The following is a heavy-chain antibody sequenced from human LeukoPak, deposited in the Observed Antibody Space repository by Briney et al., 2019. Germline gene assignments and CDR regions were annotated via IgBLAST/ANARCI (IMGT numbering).Heavy chain of an antibody. D-gene: IGHD6-19*01. CDR1: GYTFTGYY. CDR3: ARDSYSRGWYKGWSAP. CDR2: INPNSGGT. Sequence: GASVKVSCKASGYTFTGYYMHWVRQAPGQGLEWMGWINPNSGGTNYAQKFQGGVTMTRDTSISTAYMELSRLRSDDTAVYYCARDSYSRGWYKGWSAPGGKGPLVTVS. J-gene: IGHJ5*02. V-gene: IGHV1-2*02.